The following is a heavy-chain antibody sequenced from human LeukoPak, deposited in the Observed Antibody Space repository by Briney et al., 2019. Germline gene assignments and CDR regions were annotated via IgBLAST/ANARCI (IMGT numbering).Heavy chain of an antibody. D-gene: IGHD3-16*01. CDR3: ARDMWGRSLWSGNLGGHSFDY. CDR2: ISSSGGST. CDR1: GFTFSSYA. J-gene: IGHJ4*02. V-gene: IGHV3-23*01. Sequence: GGSLRLSCAASGFTFSSYAMNWVRQAPGKGLEWVSAISSSGGSTYYADSVKGRFTISRDNAKNSLFLQMNSLRAEDTAVYYCARDMWGRSLWSGNLGGHSFDYWGRGTLVTVSS.